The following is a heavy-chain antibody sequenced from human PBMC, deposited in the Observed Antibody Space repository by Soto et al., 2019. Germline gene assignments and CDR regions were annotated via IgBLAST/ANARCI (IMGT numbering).Heavy chain of an antibody. Sequence: PGGSLRLSCVGSGFTFSNYGIHWVRQAPGKGLEWVGVIAFDGSNIHYADSVKGRFTISRDNSKDTLFLQMNSLRPEDTAVYYCAKDSPMQSYYYFPMDVWGHGTTVTVSS. V-gene: IGHV3-30*18. CDR3: AKDSPMQSYYYFPMDV. CDR2: IAFDGSNI. J-gene: IGHJ6*02. CDR1: GFTFSNYG.